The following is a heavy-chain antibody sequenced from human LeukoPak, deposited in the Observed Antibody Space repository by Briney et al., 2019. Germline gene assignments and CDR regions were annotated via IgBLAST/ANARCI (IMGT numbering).Heavy chain of an antibody. CDR1: GYTFSHYY. V-gene: IGHV1-46*01. J-gene: IGHJ4*02. Sequence: ASVKVSCKASGYTFSHYYMKWVRQAPGQGLEWMGIINPVGGSTRYAQKFQGRVTMTRDTSTSTVYMELSSLRYEDTAVYYCARGYSYDSVLDYWGQGTLVTVSS. CDR2: INPVGGST. CDR3: ARGYSYDSVLDY. D-gene: IGHD5-18*01.